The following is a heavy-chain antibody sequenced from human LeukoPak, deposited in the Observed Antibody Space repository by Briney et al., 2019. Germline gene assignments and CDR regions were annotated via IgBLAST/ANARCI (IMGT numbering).Heavy chain of an antibody. CDR2: ISYDGSNK. CDR3: ANVNAMSTGY. D-gene: IGHD2-2*01. Sequence: PGGSLRLSCAASGFTFSSYGMHWVRRAPGKGLEWVAVISYDGSNKYYADSVKGRFTISRDNSKNTLYLQMNSLRAEDTAVYYCANVNAMSTGYWGQGTLVTVSS. V-gene: IGHV3-30*18. J-gene: IGHJ4*02. CDR1: GFTFSSYG.